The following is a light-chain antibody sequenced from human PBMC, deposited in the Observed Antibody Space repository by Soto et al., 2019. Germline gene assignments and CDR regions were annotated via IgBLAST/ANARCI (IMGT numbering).Light chain of an antibody. V-gene: IGKV3-15*01. J-gene: IGKJ1*01. Sequence: ETVMTQSPATLPVSPGERATLSCRASQSVRSNLAWYQQKPGQAPRLFIYGASTRATGVPARFSGSGSGTEFSLTINRLQSEDFALYYCQEYDNWPRWTFGQGTKVDIK. CDR2: GAS. CDR3: QEYDNWPRWT. CDR1: QSVRSN.